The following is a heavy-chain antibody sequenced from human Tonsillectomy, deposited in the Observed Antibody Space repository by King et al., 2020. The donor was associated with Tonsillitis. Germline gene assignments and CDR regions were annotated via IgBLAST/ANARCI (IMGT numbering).Heavy chain of an antibody. CDR3: ARAISSSFTYGLDV. V-gene: IGHV4-30-2*01. CDR1: GGSISSGGYS. J-gene: IGHJ6*02. Sequence: LQLQESGSGLVKPSQTLSLTCAVSGGSISSGGYSWSWIRQPPGKGLEWIGYIYHSGSTYYNPSLKSRVTISLDRSKNQFSLKLSSVTAADTAVYYCARAISSSFTYGLDVWGQGTTITVSS. D-gene: IGHD6-6*01. CDR2: IYHSGST.